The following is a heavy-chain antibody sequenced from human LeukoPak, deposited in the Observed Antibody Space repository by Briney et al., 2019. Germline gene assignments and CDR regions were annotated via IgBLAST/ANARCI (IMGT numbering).Heavy chain of an antibody. CDR3: AKGGSSWSYFDY. CDR2: ISYDGSNK. D-gene: IGHD6-13*01. Sequence: GGSLRLSCAASGFTFSSYAMHWVRQAPGKGLEWVAVISYDGSNKYYADSVKGRFTISRDNSKNTLSLQMNSLRAEDTAVYYCAKGGSSWSYFDYWGQGTLVTVSS. J-gene: IGHJ4*02. V-gene: IGHV3-30-3*01. CDR1: GFTFSSYA.